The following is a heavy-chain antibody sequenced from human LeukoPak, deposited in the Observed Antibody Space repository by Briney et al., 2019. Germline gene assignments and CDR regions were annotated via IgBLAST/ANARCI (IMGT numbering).Heavy chain of an antibody. CDR3: ASAGAPLPGAFDI. D-gene: IGHD7-27*01. CDR2: IIPIFGTA. J-gene: IGHJ3*02. V-gene: IGHV1-69*05. CDR1: GYTFTSYG. Sequence: SVKVSCKASGYTFTSYGISWVRQAPGQGLEWMGGIIPIFGTANYAQKFQGRVTITTDESTSTAYMELSSLRSEDTAVYYCASAGAPLPGAFDIWGQGTMVTVSS.